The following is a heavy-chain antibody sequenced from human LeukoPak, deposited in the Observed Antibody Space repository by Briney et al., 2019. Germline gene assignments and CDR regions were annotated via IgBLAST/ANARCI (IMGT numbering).Heavy chain of an antibody. V-gene: IGHV3-7*04. CDR2: IKQDGSEK. J-gene: IGHJ4*02. CDR3: TRGSGWYPDY. CDR1: GVALSGYW. Sequence: RGVSLRLSCAASGVALSGYWMSWVRQAPGKGLEWVANIKQDGSEKNYVDSVKGRFTTSRDNAKNSLYLQMNSLRAEDTAVYYCTRGSGWYPDYWGQGTLVTVSS. D-gene: IGHD6-19*01.